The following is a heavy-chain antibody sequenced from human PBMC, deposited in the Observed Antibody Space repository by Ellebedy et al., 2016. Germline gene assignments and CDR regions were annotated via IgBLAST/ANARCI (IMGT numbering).Heavy chain of an antibody. CDR2: ISSVGGGTYT. CDR1: GFSFSTYS. J-gene: IGHJ3*02. V-gene: IGHV3-21*01. D-gene: IGHD5-24*01. CDR3: ARVEAGARDAFDI. Sequence: GESLKISCTASGFSFSTYSLNWVRQAPGKGLEWVSSISSVGGGTYTYYADSVKGRFTVSRDNGKNSLYLQMNSLRAEDTAVYYCARVEAGARDAFDIWGQGTMVTVSS.